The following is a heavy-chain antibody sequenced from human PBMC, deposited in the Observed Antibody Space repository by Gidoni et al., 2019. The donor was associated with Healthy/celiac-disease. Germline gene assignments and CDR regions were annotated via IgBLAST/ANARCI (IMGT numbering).Heavy chain of an antibody. V-gene: IGHV1-69*01. J-gene: IGHJ4*02. CDR1: GGTLSSYA. CDR3: ARDPDYGGHGGFDY. D-gene: IGHD4-17*01. CDR2: IIPIFGTA. Sequence: QVQLVQSGAEVKKPGSSVQGSCKASGGTLSSYAISWVLQAPGHGLEWRGGIIPIFGTANYAQKFEGSVTITADESTSTAYMELSSLRSEDTAVYYCARDPDYGGHGGFDYWGQGTLVTVSS.